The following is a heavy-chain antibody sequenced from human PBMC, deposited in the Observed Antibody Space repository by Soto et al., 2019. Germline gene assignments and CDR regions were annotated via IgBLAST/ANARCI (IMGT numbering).Heavy chain of an antibody. V-gene: IGHV5-10-1*01. J-gene: IGHJ6*02. CDR2: IDPSDSYT. Sequence: EVQLVQSGAEVKKPGESLRISCKGSGYSFPSYWINWVRQMPGKGLEWLGRIDPSDSYTNSSPSFQGHVTISADKSISTAYLQWGSLKASDTAMYYCARHGRSEGGMDVWGQGTTVTVSS. CDR1: GYSFPSYW. CDR3: ARHGRSEGGMDV.